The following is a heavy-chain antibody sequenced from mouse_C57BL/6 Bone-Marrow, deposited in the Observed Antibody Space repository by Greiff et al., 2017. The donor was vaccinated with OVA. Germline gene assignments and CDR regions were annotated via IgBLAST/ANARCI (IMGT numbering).Heavy chain of an antibody. CDR1: GYTFTSYW. Sequence: QVQLQQPGAELVMPGASVKLSCKASGYTFTSYWMHWVKQRPGQGLEWIGEIDPSDSYTNYNQTFQGKSTLTVDKSSSTAYMQLISLTSEDSAVYFCARDFYYYGSNCPWYFDVWGTGTTVTVSS. V-gene: IGHV1-69*01. J-gene: IGHJ1*03. CDR2: IDPSDSYT. D-gene: IGHD1-1*01. CDR3: ARDFYYYGSNCPWYFDV.